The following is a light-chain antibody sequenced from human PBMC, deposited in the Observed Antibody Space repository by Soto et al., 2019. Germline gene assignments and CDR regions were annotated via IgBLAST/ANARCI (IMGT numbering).Light chain of an antibody. CDR3: QQRSNWLLT. V-gene: IGKV3D-20*02. CDR1: QSVFNNH. J-gene: IGKJ5*01. CDR2: GAS. Sequence: EILLTQSPGTLSLSPWERATLSGRASQSVFNNHIGWYQQKPGQAPRLLIYGASNRATGIPARFSGSGSGTDFTLTISSLEPEDFAVYYCQQRSNWLLTFGQGTRLEIK.